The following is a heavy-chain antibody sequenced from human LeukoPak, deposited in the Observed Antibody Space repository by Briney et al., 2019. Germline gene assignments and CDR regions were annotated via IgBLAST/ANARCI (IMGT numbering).Heavy chain of an antibody. CDR3: AKDPARQLWDYYDY. Sequence: PGGSLRLSCAASGFTFSSYSMHWVRQAPGKGLEWVAVISYDGNNKYYADSVKGRFTISRDDSKNTLYLQMNSLRAEDTAVYYCAKDPARQLWDYYDYWGQGTLVTVSS. V-gene: IGHV3-30-3*01. CDR1: GFTFSSYS. CDR2: ISYDGNNK. J-gene: IGHJ4*02. D-gene: IGHD5-18*01.